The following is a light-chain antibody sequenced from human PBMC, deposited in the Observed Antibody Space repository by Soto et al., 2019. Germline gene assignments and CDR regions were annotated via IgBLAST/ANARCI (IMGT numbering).Light chain of an antibody. CDR1: QSVTSN. Sequence: EIVMTQSPDTLSVSPGERATLSCRASQSVTSNLAWYQQKPGQAPRLLIYGASTRATGIPARFSGSGSGTEFTLTINSLQSEDFAVYYCQQYNNLLWTFGQGPKVEIK. V-gene: IGKV3-15*01. CDR3: QQYNNLLWT. J-gene: IGKJ1*01. CDR2: GAS.